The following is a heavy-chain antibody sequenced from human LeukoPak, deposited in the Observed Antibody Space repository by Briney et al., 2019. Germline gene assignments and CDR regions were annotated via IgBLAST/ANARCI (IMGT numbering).Heavy chain of an antibody. D-gene: IGHD1-26*01. Sequence: GGSLRLSCAASGFTFSSYAMSWVRQAPGKGLEWVSAISGSGGSTYYADSVKGRFTISRDNSKNTLYLQMNSLRDEDTAVYYCAREISGGSYCDHWGQGSLVTVSS. J-gene: IGHJ4*02. CDR3: AREISGGSYCDH. CDR2: ISGSGGST. V-gene: IGHV3-23*01. CDR1: GFTFSSYA.